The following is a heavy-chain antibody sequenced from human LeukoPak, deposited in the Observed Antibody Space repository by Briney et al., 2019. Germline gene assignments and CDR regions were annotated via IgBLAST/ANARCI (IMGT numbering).Heavy chain of an antibody. CDR1: GGSISSSTYY. J-gene: IGHJ4*02. CDR2: VYYRGNT. V-gene: IGHV4-39*07. CDR3: ARADYYGSGSYPN. D-gene: IGHD3-10*01. Sequence: SETLSLTCTVSGGSISSSTYYWGWIRQPPGKGLEWIGSVYYRGNTYYNPSLKSRVTISVDTSKNQFSLKLSSVTAADTAVYYCARADYYGSGSYPNWGQGTLVTVSS.